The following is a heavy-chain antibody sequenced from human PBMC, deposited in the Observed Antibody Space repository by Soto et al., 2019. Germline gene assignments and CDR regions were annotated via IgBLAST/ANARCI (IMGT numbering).Heavy chain of an antibody. CDR3: ARCDVCYPGGDDAFDL. D-gene: IGHD2-21*02. J-gene: IGHJ3*01. Sequence: QVQLVQSGAEVKKPGSSVKVSCKTSGGTFSSHALTWLRQAPGQGLEWMGGIIPMFGTTYTSQKFQGRVAISADETTSTLELSGLRSEDTAVYFCARCDVCYPGGDDAFDLWGQGTTVIVSS. CDR1: GGTFSSHA. CDR2: IIPMFGTT. V-gene: IGHV1-69*01.